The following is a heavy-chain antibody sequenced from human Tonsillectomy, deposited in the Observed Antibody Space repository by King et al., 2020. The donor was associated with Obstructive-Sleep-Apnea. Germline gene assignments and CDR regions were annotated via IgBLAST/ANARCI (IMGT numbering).Heavy chain of an antibody. CDR1: GFTFDDYT. CDR3: AKDIGGWDVYYYYYGMDV. D-gene: IGHD6-19*01. CDR2: ISWNSGSI. Sequence: VQLVESGGGLVQPGRSLRLSRAASGFTFDDYTMHWVRQAPGKGLEWVSGISWNSGSIGYADSVKGRFTISRDNARNSLDLQMNSLRAEDTALYYCAKDIGGWDVYYYYYGMDVWGQGTAVTVSS. V-gene: IGHV3-9*01. J-gene: IGHJ6*02.